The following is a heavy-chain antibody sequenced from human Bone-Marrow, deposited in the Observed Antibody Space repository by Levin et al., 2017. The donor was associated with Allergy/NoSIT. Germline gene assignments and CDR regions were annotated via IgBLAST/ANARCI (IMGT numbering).Heavy chain of an antibody. CDR2: IWYDGSNK. V-gene: IGHV3-33*01. J-gene: IGHJ6*01. D-gene: IGHD4-17*01. CDR1: GFTFSSYG. Sequence: GGSLRLSCAASGFTFSSYGMHWVRQAPGKGLEWVAVIWYDGSNKYYADSVKGRFTISRDNSKNTLYLQMNSLRAEDTAVYYCAREPTVTTGYYYYGMDVWGKGPRSPSPQ. CDR3: AREPTVTTGYYYYGMDV.